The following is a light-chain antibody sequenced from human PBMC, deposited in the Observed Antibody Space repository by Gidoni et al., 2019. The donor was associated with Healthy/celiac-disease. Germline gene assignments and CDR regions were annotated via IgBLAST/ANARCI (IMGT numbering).Light chain of an antibody. J-gene: IGLJ3*02. CDR1: TGSVSTSYY. Sequence: QTVVTQAPSFSVSPGGTVTLTCGLSTGSVSTSYYPSWYQQTPGQAPRPLIYSTNTRSSGVPDRFSGSILGNKAALTITGAQADDEADYYCVLYMGSGISVFGGGTKLTVL. CDR2: STN. V-gene: IGLV8-61*01. CDR3: VLYMGSGISV.